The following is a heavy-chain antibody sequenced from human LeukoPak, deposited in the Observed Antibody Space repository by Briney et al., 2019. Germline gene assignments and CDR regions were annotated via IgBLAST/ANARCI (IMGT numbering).Heavy chain of an antibody. V-gene: IGHV1-69*13. CDR3: ARDRRRYYDSSGYYFPFDY. D-gene: IGHD3-22*01. J-gene: IGHJ4*02. CDR2: IIPIFGTA. Sequence: ASVKVSCKASGYTFTSYDINWVRQATGQGLEWMGGIIPIFGTANYAQKFQGRVTITADESTSTAYMELSSLRSEDTAVYYCARDRRRYYDSSGYYFPFDYWGQGTLVTVSS. CDR1: GYTFTSYD.